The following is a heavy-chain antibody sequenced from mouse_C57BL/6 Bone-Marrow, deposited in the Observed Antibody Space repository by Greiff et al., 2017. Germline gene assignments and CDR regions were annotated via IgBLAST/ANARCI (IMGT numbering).Heavy chain of an antibody. CDR2: IDPANGNT. CDR3: ASPRHYYGSSYSYCDV. D-gene: IGHD1-1*01. V-gene: IGHV14-3*01. J-gene: IGHJ1*03. CDR1: GFNIKNTY. Sequence: VQLQQSVAELVRPGASVKLSCTASGFNIKNTYMHWVKQRPEQGLEWIGRIDPANGNTKYAPKFQGKATITADTSSNTAYLQLSSLTSEDTAIYFCASPRHYYGSSYSYCDVWGTGTTVTVSS.